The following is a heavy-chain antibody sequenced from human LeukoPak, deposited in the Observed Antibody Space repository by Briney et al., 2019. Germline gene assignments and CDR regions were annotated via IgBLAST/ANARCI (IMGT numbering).Heavy chain of an antibody. Sequence: SETLSLTCTVSGGSISSTSYFWGWIRQPPGKGLEWIGSIYYSGSTYYNPSLKTRVTMSVATSRNQFSLKLSSVNAADTAVYYCAKAGVRYYDSSGLHAFDIWGQGTMVTVSS. CDR1: GGSISSTSYF. CDR3: AKAGVRYYDSSGLHAFDI. CDR2: IYYSGST. D-gene: IGHD3-22*01. J-gene: IGHJ3*02. V-gene: IGHV4-39*01.